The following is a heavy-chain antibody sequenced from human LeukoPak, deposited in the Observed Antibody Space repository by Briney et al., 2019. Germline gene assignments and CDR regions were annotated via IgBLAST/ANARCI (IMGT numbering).Heavy chain of an antibody. J-gene: IGHJ4*02. V-gene: IGHV3-7*03. CDR2: IKQDGSEK. Sequence: PGGSLRLSCAASGFTFSSYWMSWVRQAPGKGLEWVANIKQDGSEKYYVDSVKGRFTISRDNAKNSLYLQMNSLRAEDTAVYYCAKDRSLESSSWYGDYWGQGTLVTVSS. CDR1: GFTFSSYW. CDR3: AKDRSLESSSWYGDY. D-gene: IGHD6-13*01.